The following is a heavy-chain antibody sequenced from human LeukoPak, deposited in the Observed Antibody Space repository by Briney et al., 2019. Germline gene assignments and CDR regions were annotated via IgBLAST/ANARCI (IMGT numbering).Heavy chain of an antibody. Sequence: SQTLSLTCTVSGGSISTGSYYWSWIRQPAGKGLEWIGRIYASGSTNYNPSLKSRVTISVDTSKNQFSLKLSSVTAADTAVYYCARGDYGAPLAAFDIWGQGTMVTVSS. CDR3: ARGDYGAPLAAFDI. V-gene: IGHV4-61*02. CDR2: IYASGST. CDR1: GGSISTGSYY. D-gene: IGHD4-17*01. J-gene: IGHJ3*02.